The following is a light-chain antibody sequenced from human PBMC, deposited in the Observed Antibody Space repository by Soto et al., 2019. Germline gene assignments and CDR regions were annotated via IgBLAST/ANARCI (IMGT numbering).Light chain of an antibody. CDR1: QSTSTW. V-gene: IGKV1-5*03. Sequence: DIQMTQSPSTLSVSVGDRVTITCRASQSTSTWLAWYQHKPGKAPNLMIYKASSLESGVPSRFSGSGSGTEFTLTISSLQPDDVATYYCQQYGRYRMFGQGTKVEIK. CDR3: QQYGRYRM. J-gene: IGKJ1*01. CDR2: KAS.